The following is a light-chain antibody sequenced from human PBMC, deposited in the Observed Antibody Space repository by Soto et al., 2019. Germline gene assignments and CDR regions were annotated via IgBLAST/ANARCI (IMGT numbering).Light chain of an antibody. V-gene: IGLV2-14*01. Sequence: QSALTQPASVSGSPGQSITISCTGTSSDVGGYNYVSWYPPHPGKAPKLMIYDVSNRPSGVSDRFSGSHSGNTASLTISGLQAEDEADYYCSSYTSSSTLYVVFGGGTKLTVL. CDR1: SSDVGGYNY. J-gene: IGLJ2*01. CDR3: SSYTSSSTLYVV. CDR2: DVS.